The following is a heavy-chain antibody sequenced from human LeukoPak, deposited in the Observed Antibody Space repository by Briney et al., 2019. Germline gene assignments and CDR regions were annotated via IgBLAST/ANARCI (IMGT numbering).Heavy chain of an antibody. V-gene: IGHV3-30*02. Sequence: GGSLRLSCAASGFTFSSYGMHWVRQAPGKGLEWVAFIRYDGSNKYYADSVKGRFTISRDNSKNTLYLHVNSLRPEDTAVYCCAKGRGWEASYYYYYMDVWGKGTTVTISS. D-gene: IGHD1-26*01. CDR1: GFTFSSYG. CDR3: AKGRGWEASYYYYYMDV. CDR2: IRYDGSNK. J-gene: IGHJ6*03.